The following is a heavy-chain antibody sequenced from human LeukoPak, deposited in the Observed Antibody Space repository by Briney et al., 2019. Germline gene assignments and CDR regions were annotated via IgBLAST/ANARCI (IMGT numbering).Heavy chain of an antibody. J-gene: IGHJ4*02. CDR2: MNPNSGNT. CDR1: GYTFTGYD. D-gene: IGHD2-2*01. V-gene: IGHV1-8*01. Sequence: ASVKVSCKASGYTFTGYDINWVRQATGQGLEWMGWMNPNSGNTGYAQKFQGRVTMTRNTSISTAYMELSSLRSEDTAVYYCARGPQILVVPAAMHLDYWGQGTLVTVSS. CDR3: ARGPQILVVPAAMHLDY.